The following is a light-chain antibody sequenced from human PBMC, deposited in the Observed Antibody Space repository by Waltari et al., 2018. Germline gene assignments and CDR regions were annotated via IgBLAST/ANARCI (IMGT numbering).Light chain of an antibody. CDR3: CSYAGSSTF. V-gene: IGLV2-23*03. CDR1: SSDVGSYNL. J-gene: IGLJ1*01. Sequence: QSALTQPASVSGSPGQSITISCPGTSSDVGSYNLVSWYQQHPGKAPKLMIYEGSKRPSGVSNRCSGSKSGNTASLTISGLQAEDEADYYCCSYAGSSTFFGTGTKVTVL. CDR2: EGS.